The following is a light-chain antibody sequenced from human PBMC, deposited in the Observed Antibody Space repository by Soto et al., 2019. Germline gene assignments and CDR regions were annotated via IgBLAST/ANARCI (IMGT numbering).Light chain of an antibody. CDR1: QSISSY. V-gene: IGKV1-39*01. Sequence: DIQMSQPPSSVSASVGDRVTINCRASQSISSYLNWYQQKPGKAPKLLIYAASSLQSGVPSRFSGSGSGTEFTLTISSLQPDDFATYYCQQYNTYPWTFGQGTKVDIK. J-gene: IGKJ1*01. CDR3: QQYNTYPWT. CDR2: AAS.